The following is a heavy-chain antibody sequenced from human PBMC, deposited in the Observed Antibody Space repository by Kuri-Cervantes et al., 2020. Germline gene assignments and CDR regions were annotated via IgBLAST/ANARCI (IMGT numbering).Heavy chain of an antibody. Sequence: GESLKISCAAPGVTFSSSWMNWVRQAPGKGLEWVANINQDASEKYYVDSVKGRFTISRDNAKNSLYLQMNSQRAEDTAVYYCVSGQSPDYWGRGTQVTVSS. CDR1: GVTFSSSW. CDR3: VSGQSPDY. V-gene: IGHV3-7*01. J-gene: IGHJ4*02. D-gene: IGHD1-26*01. CDR2: INQDASEK.